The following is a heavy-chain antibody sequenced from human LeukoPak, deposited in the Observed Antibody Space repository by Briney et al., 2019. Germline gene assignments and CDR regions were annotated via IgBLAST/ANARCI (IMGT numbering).Heavy chain of an antibody. CDR2: ISAYNGNT. CDR1: GYTFTSYG. J-gene: IGHJ4*02. D-gene: IGHD5-12*01. Sequence: ASVKVSCKASGYTFTSYGISWVRQAPGQGLEWMGWISAYNGNTNYAQKLQGRVTMTTDTSTSTAYMELRSLRSDDTAVYYGARDWEVAIHRPIDYWGQGTLVTVSS. V-gene: IGHV1-18*01. CDR3: ARDWEVAIHRPIDY.